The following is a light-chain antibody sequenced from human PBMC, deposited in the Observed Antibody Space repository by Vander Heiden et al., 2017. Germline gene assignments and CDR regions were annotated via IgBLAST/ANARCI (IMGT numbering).Light chain of an antibody. V-gene: IGLV3-1*01. Sequence: QPPSVSVSPGQTASVTCSGDRLGDKYVSWYQQKPGQSPLLIIHQDTRRPPGIRERFSGSNSGDTATLTISGTQPTDEAEYYCQAWDSNSVIFGGGAKLTVL. CDR2: QDT. CDR1: RLGDKY. J-gene: IGLJ2*01. CDR3: QAWDSNSVI.